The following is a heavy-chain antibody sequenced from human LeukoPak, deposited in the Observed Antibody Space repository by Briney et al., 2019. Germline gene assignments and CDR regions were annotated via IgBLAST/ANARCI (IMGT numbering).Heavy chain of an antibody. J-gene: IGHJ4*02. Sequence: GGSLRLSCAASGFTFSSYSMNWVRQAPGKGLEWVSYISSSSSTIYYADSVKGRFTISRDNAKNSLYLQMNSLRAEDTAVYYCAREAPDYYDSSGYYSYWGQGTLVTVSS. CDR3: AREAPDYYDSSGYYSY. D-gene: IGHD3-22*01. CDR2: ISSSSSTI. CDR1: GFTFSSYS. V-gene: IGHV3-48*04.